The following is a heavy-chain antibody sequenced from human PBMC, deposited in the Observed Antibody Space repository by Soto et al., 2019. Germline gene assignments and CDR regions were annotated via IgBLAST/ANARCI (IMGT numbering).Heavy chain of an antibody. J-gene: IGHJ6*03. D-gene: IGHD6-13*01. V-gene: IGHV3-48*01. CDR2: ISSSSSTI. CDR1: GFTFSSYS. Sequence: GGSLRLSCAASGFTFSSYSMNWVRQAPGNGLEWVSYISSSSSTIYYADSVKGRFTISRDNAKNSLYLQMNSLRAEDTAVYYCARSISSSWSDYYYYYMDVWGKGTTVTVSS. CDR3: ARSISSSWSDYYYYYMDV.